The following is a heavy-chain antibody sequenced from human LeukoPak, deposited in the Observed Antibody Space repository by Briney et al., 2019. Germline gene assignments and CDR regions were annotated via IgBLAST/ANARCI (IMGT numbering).Heavy chain of an antibody. V-gene: IGHV4-30-4*01. J-gene: IGHJ4*02. CDR3: ARAPRFYYFDY. CDR2: IYYSGST. Sequence: SETPSLTCTVSGGSISSGDYYWSWIRQPPGKGLEWIGYIYYSGSTYYNPSLKSRVTISVDTSKNQSSLKLSSVTAADTAVYYCARAPRFYYFDYWGQGTLVTVSS. CDR1: GGSISSGDYY.